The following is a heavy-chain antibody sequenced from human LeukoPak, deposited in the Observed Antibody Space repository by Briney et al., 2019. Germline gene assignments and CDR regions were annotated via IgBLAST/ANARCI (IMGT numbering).Heavy chain of an antibody. CDR1: GYTFIAYY. CDR3: ARSVYGSGADAFDI. V-gene: IGHV1-2*06. J-gene: IGHJ3*02. D-gene: IGHD3-10*01. Sequence: ASVKVSCKASGYTFIAYYIHWVRQAPGQGLEWMGRINPNTGGTLYAQKFQGRVTMTRDTSISTAYMELSRLRSDDTAVYYCARSVYGSGADAFDIWGQGTMVTVSS. CDR2: INPNTGGT.